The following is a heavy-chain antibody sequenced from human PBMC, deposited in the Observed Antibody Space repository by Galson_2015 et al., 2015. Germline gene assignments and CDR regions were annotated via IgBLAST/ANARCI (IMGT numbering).Heavy chain of an antibody. D-gene: IGHD6-13*01. V-gene: IGHV1-2*04. J-gene: IGHJ6*03. Sequence: SVKVSCKASGYTFTGYYTHWVRQAPGQGLEWMGWINPNSGDTNYAQKFQGWLTMTRDTSISTAYMELSRLRSDDTAVYYCARLIPMSGTSYYYMDVWGKGTTVTVSS. CDR1: GYTFTGYY. CDR3: ARLIPMSGTSYYYMDV. CDR2: INPNSGDT.